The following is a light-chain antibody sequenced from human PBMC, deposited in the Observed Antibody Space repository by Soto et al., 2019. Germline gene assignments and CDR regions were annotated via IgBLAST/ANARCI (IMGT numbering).Light chain of an antibody. CDR3: QQYTNWHWT. CDR1: QSVAGN. J-gene: IGKJ1*01. V-gene: IGKV3-15*01. Sequence: EIVMTQSPATLSVSPGVRATLSCRGSQSVAGNLAWYQQKPGQAPRLRIYDASTRATGIPARFSGSGSGTEFTVTISSVQSEDFAVYYCQQYTNWHWTFGQGTKVEIK. CDR2: DAS.